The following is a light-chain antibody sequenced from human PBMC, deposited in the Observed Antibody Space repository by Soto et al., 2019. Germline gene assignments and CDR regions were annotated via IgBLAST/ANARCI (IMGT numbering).Light chain of an antibody. J-gene: IGLJ1*01. CDR2: AVT. CDR1: GSDVGGYNY. CDR3: NSYTSSSTLV. V-gene: IGLV2-14*01. Sequence: QSVLTQPASVSGSPGQSITISCTGTGSDVGGYNYVSWYQHHPGKAPKLMIYAVTERPSGVSNRFSGSKSGNTASLTISGLQPEDEADYYCNSYTSSSTLVFGPGTKVTVL.